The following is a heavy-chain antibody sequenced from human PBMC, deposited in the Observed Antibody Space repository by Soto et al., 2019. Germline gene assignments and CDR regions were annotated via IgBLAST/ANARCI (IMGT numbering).Heavy chain of an antibody. CDR3: ARHQEHSGYDIAFDY. J-gene: IGHJ4*02. D-gene: IGHD5-12*01. Sequence: PSETLSLTCTVSGGSISSYYWSWIRQPPGKGLEWIGYIYYSGSTNYNPSLKSRVTISVDTSKNQFSLKLSSVTAADTAVYYCARHQEHSGYDIAFDYWGQGTLVTVSS. CDR2: IYYSGST. CDR1: GGSISSYY. V-gene: IGHV4-59*08.